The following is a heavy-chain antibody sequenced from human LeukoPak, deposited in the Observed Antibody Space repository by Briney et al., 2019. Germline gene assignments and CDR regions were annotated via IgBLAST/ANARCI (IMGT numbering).Heavy chain of an antibody. J-gene: IGHJ6*03. V-gene: IGHV1-69*05. Sequence: PGASVKVSCKASGGTFSSYAISWVRQAPGQGLEWMGGIIPIFGTANYAQKFQGRVTITTDESTSTAYMELSSLRSEDTAVYYCARDSGSAAAGIYYYYYYYMDVWGEGTTVTVSS. CDR2: IIPIFGTA. D-gene: IGHD6-13*01. CDR1: GGTFSSYA. CDR3: ARDSGSAAAGIYYYYYYYMDV.